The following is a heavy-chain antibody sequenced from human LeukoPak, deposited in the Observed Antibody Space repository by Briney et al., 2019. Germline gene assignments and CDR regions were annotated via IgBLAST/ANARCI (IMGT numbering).Heavy chain of an antibody. J-gene: IGHJ4*02. CDR3: ARDLWGRPH. CDR1: GFIFDDYS. D-gene: IGHD2-21*01. Sequence: GGSLRLSCAASGFIFDDYSMHWVRQAPGKGLEWVSVINGDGDITYYADSLQGRFTISRDNSRNSLYLQMNSLTTEDTAFYYCARDLWGRPHWGQGTLVTVSS. CDR2: INGDGDIT. V-gene: IGHV3-43*01.